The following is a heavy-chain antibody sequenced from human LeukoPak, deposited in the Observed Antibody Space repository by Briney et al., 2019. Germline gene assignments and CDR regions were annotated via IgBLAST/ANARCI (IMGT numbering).Heavy chain of an antibody. CDR1: GGSISSDY. D-gene: IGHD6-19*01. CDR2: IYYSGTT. CDR3: AREGYASGWNDY. J-gene: IGHJ4*02. V-gene: IGHV4-59*01. Sequence: PSETLSLTCTVSGGSISSDYWSWIRQSPGKGLEWIGYIYYSGTTNYNPSFQRRVTISVDVSKNQFSLKLRSVTAADTAVYYCAREGYASGWNDYWGQGILVTVSS.